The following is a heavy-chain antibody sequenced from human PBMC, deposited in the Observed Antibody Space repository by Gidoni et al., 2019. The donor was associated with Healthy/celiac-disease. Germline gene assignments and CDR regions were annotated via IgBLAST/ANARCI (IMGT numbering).Heavy chain of an antibody. CDR3: ARGKVLSGYYYYGMDV. J-gene: IGHJ6*02. Sequence: QVQLVQSGAEVKKPGASVKVSCKASGYTFTSYAMHWVRQAPGQRLEWMGWINAGNGNTKYSQKFQGRVTITRDTSASTAYMELSSLRSEDTAVYYCARGKVLSGYYYYGMDVWGQGTTVTVSS. CDR2: INAGNGNT. V-gene: IGHV1-3*01. CDR1: GYTFTSYA. D-gene: IGHD1-26*01.